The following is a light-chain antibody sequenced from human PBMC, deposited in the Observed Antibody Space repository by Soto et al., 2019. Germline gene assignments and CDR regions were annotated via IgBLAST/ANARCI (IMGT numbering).Light chain of an antibody. J-gene: IGKJ4*01. CDR2: AAS. V-gene: IGKV1-16*02. Sequence: DLQMTQSPSSLSASVGDTVTITCRASQGIGNFLAWFQQKPGKAPTSLIYAASTLQSGVPSKFSGSGSETDFTLTISSLQPEDSATYYCQQYHSYPVTFGGGTKVEIK. CDR3: QQYHSYPVT. CDR1: QGIGNF.